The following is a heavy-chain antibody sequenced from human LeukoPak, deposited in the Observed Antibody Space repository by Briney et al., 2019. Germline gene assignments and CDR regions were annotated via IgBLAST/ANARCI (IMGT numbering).Heavy chain of an antibody. D-gene: IGHD3-3*01. J-gene: IGHJ6*03. Sequence: SETLSLTCTVSGYSISSGYYWGWIRQPPGKGLEWIGSIYHSGSTYYNPSLKSRVTISVDTSKNQFSLKLSSVTAADTAVYYCARSIREWLEYYCYYYMDVWGKGTTVTVSS. CDR1: GYSISSGYY. CDR3: ARSIREWLEYYCYYYMDV. V-gene: IGHV4-38-2*02. CDR2: IYHSGST.